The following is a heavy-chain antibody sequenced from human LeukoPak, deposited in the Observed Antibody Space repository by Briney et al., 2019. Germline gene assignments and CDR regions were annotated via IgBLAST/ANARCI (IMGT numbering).Heavy chain of an antibody. V-gene: IGHV3-53*01. D-gene: IGHD2-8*01. J-gene: IGHJ4*02. CDR1: GFTVSSNY. CDR3: AKNRDIVLMVYARGHFDY. Sequence: GGSLGLSCAASGFTVSSNYMSWVRQAPGKGLEWVSVIYSGGSTYYADSVKGRFTISRDNSKNTLYLQMNSLRAEDTAVYYCAKNRDIVLMVYARGHFDYWGQGTLVTVSS. CDR2: IYSGGST.